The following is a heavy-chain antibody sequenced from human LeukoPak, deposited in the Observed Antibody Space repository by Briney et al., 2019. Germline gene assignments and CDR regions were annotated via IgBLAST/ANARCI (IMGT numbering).Heavy chain of an antibody. Sequence: SETLSLTCTVSGGSISSGDYYWSWIRQPPGKGLEWIGYIYYSGSTYYNPSLKSRVTISVDTSKNQFSLKLSSVTAADTAVYYCAGEYDVLSGSSLNFDCWGQGTLVTVSS. V-gene: IGHV4-30-4*08. CDR2: IYYSGST. CDR3: AGEYDVLSGSSLNFDC. J-gene: IGHJ4*02. CDR1: GGSISSGDYY. D-gene: IGHD3-3*01.